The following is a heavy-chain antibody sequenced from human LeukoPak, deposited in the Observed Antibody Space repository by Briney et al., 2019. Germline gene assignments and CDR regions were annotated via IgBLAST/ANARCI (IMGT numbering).Heavy chain of an antibody. CDR1: GFTFDDYG. CDR2: INWNGSST. V-gene: IGHV3-20*04. Sequence: GGSLRLSCAASGFTFDDYGLSWVRQAPGKGLEWVSGINWNGSSTGCADSVKGRFTISRDNAKNSLYLQMNSLRAEDTALYYCARVTYYDSLYYFDYWGQGTLVTVSS. CDR3: ARVTYYDSLYYFDY. J-gene: IGHJ4*02. D-gene: IGHD5-12*01.